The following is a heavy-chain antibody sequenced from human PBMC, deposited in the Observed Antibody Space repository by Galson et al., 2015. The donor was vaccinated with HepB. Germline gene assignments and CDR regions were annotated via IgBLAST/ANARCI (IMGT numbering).Heavy chain of an antibody. D-gene: IGHD6-6*01. V-gene: IGHV1-2*02. CDR1: GYTFTGYY. J-gene: IGHJ5*02. Sequence: QSGAEVKKPGESLKISCKASGYTFTGYYMHWVRQAPGQGLEWMGWINPNSGGTNYAQKFQGRVTMTRDTSISTAYMELSRLRSDDTAVYYCAPEYSSSSVFDPWGQGTLVTVSS. CDR2: INPNSGGT. CDR3: APEYSSSSVFDP.